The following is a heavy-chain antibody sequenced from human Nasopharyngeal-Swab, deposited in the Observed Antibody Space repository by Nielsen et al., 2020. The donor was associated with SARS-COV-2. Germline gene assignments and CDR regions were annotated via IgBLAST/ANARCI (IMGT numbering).Heavy chain of an antibody. J-gene: IGHJ6*02. V-gene: IGHV1-46*01. Sequence: ASVKVSCKASGYTFTSYYMHWVRQDPGQGLEWMGIINPSGGSTSYAQKFQGRVTMTRDTSTSTVYMELSSLRSEDTAVYYCAREPYYYYDSSGYYHTFGMDVWGQGTTVTVSS. D-gene: IGHD3-22*01. CDR3: AREPYYYYDSSGYYHTFGMDV. CDR1: GYTFTSYY. CDR2: INPSGGST.